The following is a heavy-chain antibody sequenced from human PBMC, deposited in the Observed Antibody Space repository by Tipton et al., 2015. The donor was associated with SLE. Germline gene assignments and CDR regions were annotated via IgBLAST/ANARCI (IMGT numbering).Heavy chain of an antibody. CDR2: MNPNSGNT. J-gene: IGHJ4*02. V-gene: IGHV1-8*02. Sequence: QSRPEVKKPGASVKVSCKASGYTFTTYDINWVRQATGQGLEWMGWMNPNSGNTGYAQKFQGRVTMTRHTSISTAYMELSSLRSEDTAVYYCARGVHSSGYYYFDYWGQGTLVTVSS. D-gene: IGHD6-19*01. CDR1: GYTFTTYD. CDR3: ARGVHSSGYYYFDY.